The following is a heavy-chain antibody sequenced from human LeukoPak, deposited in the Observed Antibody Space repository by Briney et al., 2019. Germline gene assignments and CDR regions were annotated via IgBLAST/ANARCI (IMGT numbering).Heavy chain of an antibody. CDR3: ARAPNWGLFDY. J-gene: IGHJ4*02. CDR2: IYYSGST. Sequence: SETLSLTCTVSGGSISSYYWSWIRQPPGKGLEWIGYIYYSGSTNYNPSLKSRVTISVDTSKNQFSLKLSSVTAADTAVYYCARAPNWGLFDYWGQGTLVTVSS. D-gene: IGHD7-27*01. V-gene: IGHV4-59*01. CDR1: GGSISSYY.